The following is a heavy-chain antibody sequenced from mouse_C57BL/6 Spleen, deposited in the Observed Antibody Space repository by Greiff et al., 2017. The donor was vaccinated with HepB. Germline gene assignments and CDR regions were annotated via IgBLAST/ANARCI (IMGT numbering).Heavy chain of an antibody. J-gene: IGHJ4*01. V-gene: IGHV1-22*01. CDR3: ARVPYYSNYGGAMDY. Sequence: EVQLQQSGPELVKPGASVKMSCKASGYTFTDYNMHWVKQSHGKSLEWIGYINPNNGGTSYNQKFKGKATLTVNKSSSTAYMELSSLTSEDSAVYYCARVPYYSNYGGAMDYWGQGTSVTVSS. D-gene: IGHD2-5*01. CDR2: INPNNGGT. CDR1: GYTFTDYN.